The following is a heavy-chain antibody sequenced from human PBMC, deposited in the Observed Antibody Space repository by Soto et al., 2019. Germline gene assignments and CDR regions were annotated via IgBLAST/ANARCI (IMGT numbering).Heavy chain of an antibody. CDR3: ARVEYGDLIYVGT. V-gene: IGHV1-18*01. CDR1: GYNFRDYR. CDR2: IGVFSGNT. Sequence: QVQLEQSGAEVKKPGASVKVSCKASGYNFRDYRITWVRQAPGQGLEWMGWIGVFSGNTDYDQKFQDRVAMTTDTSTTTAYLELRSLRSDDTAVYYCARVEYGDLIYVGTWGQGTLVTVSS. J-gene: IGHJ5*02. D-gene: IGHD2-21*02.